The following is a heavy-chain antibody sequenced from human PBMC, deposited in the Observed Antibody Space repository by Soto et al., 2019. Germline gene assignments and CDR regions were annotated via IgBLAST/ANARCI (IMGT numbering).Heavy chain of an antibody. CDR1: GFTFSSYG. Sequence: QPGGSLRLSCAASGFTFSSYGMHWVRQAPGKGLEWVAVIWYDGSNKYYADSVKGRFTISRDNSKNTLYLQMNSLRAEDTAVYYCARDRPYSGYDWKNFDYWGQGTLVTVSS. CDR3: ARDRPYSGYDWKNFDY. D-gene: IGHD5-12*01. CDR2: IWYDGSNK. J-gene: IGHJ4*02. V-gene: IGHV3-33*01.